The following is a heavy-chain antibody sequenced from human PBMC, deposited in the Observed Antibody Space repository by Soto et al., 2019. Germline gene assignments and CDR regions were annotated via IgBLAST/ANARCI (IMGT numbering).Heavy chain of an antibody. CDR1: GFTFDDYA. Sequence: GGSLRLSCTASGFTFDDYAMHWVRQAPGKGLEWVSGISWNSGSIGYADSVKGRFTISRDNAKNSLYLQMNSLRAEDTALYYCAKDKGGTPVVPHYYYGMDVWGQGTTVTVSS. D-gene: IGHD2-2*01. CDR3: AKDKGGTPVVPHYYYGMDV. CDR2: ISWNSGSI. J-gene: IGHJ6*02. V-gene: IGHV3-9*01.